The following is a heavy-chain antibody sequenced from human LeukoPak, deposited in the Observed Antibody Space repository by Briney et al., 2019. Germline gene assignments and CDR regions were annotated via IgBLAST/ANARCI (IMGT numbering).Heavy chain of an antibody. Sequence: GGSLRLSCAASGFTFSSNYMSWVRQAPGKGLEWVSVIYSGGSTYYADSVKGRFTISRDNSKNTLYLQMNSLRAEDTAVYYCARDSYGDYYYGMDVWGQGTTVTVSS. CDR2: IYSGGST. CDR1: GFTFSSNY. CDR3: ARDSYGDYYYGMDV. V-gene: IGHV3-53*01. D-gene: IGHD4-17*01. J-gene: IGHJ6*02.